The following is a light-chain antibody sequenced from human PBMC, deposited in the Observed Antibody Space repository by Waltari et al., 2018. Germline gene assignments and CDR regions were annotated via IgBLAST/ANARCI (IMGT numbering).Light chain of an antibody. CDR3: SSYMGSSTWV. CDR2: DVS. Sequence: QSALAQPASVSGSPGQSPTIPCTGTHRDIGAYTFVAWHQQHPGKAPKLIIYDVSDRPLGVSNRFSGSKSGNTASLTISGLQAEDEADYYCSSYMGSSTWVFGGGTKVTVL. V-gene: IGLV2-14*03. CDR1: HRDIGAYTF. J-gene: IGLJ3*02.